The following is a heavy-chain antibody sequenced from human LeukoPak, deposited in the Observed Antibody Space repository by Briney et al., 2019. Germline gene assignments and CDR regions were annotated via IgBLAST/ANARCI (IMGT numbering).Heavy chain of an antibody. CDR1: GGSISRSSHY. Sequence: PSETLSLTCTVSGGSISRSSHYWGWVRQPPGKGLEWIANIFDSGTTLHNPSLKSRVTISVDTSKNQFSLKVSSVTAADTAVYFCARDRDGGWFDPWGQGTLVTVSS. D-gene: IGHD5-24*01. CDR2: IFDSGTT. J-gene: IGHJ5*02. V-gene: IGHV4-39*07. CDR3: ARDRDGGWFDP.